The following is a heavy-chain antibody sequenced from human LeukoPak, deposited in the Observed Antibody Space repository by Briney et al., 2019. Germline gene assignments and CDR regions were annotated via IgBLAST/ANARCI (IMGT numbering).Heavy chain of an antibody. D-gene: IGHD4-17*01. CDR2: MNPGTGKT. V-gene: IGHV1-8*01. J-gene: IGHJ3*02. Sequence: ASVKVSCKASGYTFTNHDINWVRQAAGQGLEWMGWMNPGTGKTGYAQNFQGRVTMTRSPSISTAYLELRSLRSEDTAVYYCARDGERAFDIWGRGTKVTVSS. CDR1: GYTFTNHD. CDR3: ARDGERAFDI.